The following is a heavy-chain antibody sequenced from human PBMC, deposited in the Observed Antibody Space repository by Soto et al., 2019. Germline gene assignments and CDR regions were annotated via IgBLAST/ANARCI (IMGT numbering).Heavy chain of an antibody. CDR1: GDSVSSNSAA. J-gene: IGHJ6*02. V-gene: IGHV6-1*01. Sequence: PSQTLSLTCALSGDSVSSNSAAWNWIRQSPSRGLEWLGRTYYRSKWYNDYAVSVKSRITINPDTSKNQFPLQLNSVTPEDTAVYYCARGRYIVVVPATNYYYYGVDVWGQGTTVTVSS. CDR3: ARGRYIVVVPATNYYYYGVDV. D-gene: IGHD2-2*01. CDR2: TYYRSKWYN.